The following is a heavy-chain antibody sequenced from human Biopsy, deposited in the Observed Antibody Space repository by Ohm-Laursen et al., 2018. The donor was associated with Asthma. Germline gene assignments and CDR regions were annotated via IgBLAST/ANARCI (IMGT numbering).Heavy chain of an antibody. Sequence: GSLRLSCTPSGFAFNNSSLTWLRQAPGKGLEWVSSISASGVRTFYADSVKGRFTVSRDSPRNTLYLQLSTLRVEDTAVYFCAKITTDRQKANNWFDPWGQGTLVTVSS. CDR1: GFAFNNSS. CDR2: ISASGVRT. CDR3: AKITTDRQKANNWFDP. D-gene: IGHD3-22*01. V-gene: IGHV3-23*01. J-gene: IGHJ5*02.